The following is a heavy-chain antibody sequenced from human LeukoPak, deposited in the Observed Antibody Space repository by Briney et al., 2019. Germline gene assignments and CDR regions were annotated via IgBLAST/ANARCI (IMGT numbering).Heavy chain of an antibody. CDR2: IYYNGNT. V-gene: IGHV4-61*03. CDR1: DYSISSGYGYY. Sequence: SETLSLTCTVSDYSISSGYGYYWSWIRQPPGKGLEWIGYIYYNGNTNYNPSLKSRVTISVDTSKNHFSLRLTSVTAADTAVYYCARGLHTRSSGRRFDVFEIWGQGTMVSVSS. D-gene: IGHD3-3*01. J-gene: IGHJ3*02. CDR3: ARGLHTRSSGRRFDVFEI.